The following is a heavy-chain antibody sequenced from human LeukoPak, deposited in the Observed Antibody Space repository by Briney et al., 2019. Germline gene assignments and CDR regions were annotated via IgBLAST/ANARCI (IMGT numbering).Heavy chain of an antibody. CDR1: GFTISSYW. J-gene: IGHJ4*02. Sequence: PGRSLRLSCAASGFTISSYWMHWVRQAPGKGLVWVSRINSDGTITTYADSVEGRFTIFRDNAKNTLYLQMNSLRAEDTAVYHCARLLQGDNWGQGTLVTVSS. D-gene: IGHD4-11*01. CDR2: INSDGTIT. V-gene: IGHV3-74*01. CDR3: ARLLQGDN.